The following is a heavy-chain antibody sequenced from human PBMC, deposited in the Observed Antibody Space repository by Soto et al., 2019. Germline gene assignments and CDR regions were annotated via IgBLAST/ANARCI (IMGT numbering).Heavy chain of an antibody. Sequence: QAPLMQSGAEVKKPGSSVKVSCKASGGTFSGYAINWVRQAPGQGLEWMGGIIPLLGITDYGQKFQGRITIAADESTGTAYMDLRGLRSEDTAFYYCARDPRSITGTTSSEDVQHWGQGTLVSVSS. D-gene: IGHD1-20*01. CDR2: IIPLLGIT. CDR3: ARDPRSITGTTSSEDVQH. CDR1: GGTFSGYA. V-gene: IGHV1-69*01. J-gene: IGHJ1*01.